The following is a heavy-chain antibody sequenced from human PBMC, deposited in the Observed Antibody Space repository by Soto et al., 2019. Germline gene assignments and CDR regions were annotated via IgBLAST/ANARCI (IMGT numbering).Heavy chain of an antibody. CDR2: FSWKSGNI. Sequence: EVQLVESGGGLVQPGRSLRLSCAASGFFFEDYAMHWVRQAPGKGLEWVSGFSWKSGNIGYADPAKGRFTISRDNAKNSLYLQMNSLRTEDTAFYFCAKDMRSSQGGSYAAELWGQGTLVTVSS. V-gene: IGHV3-9*01. J-gene: IGHJ4*02. D-gene: IGHD3-10*01. CDR1: GFFFEDYA. CDR3: AKDMRSSQGGSYAAEL.